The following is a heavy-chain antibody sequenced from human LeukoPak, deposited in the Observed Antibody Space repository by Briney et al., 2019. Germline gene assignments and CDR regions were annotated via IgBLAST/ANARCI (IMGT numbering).Heavy chain of an antibody. CDR2: IYYSGST. V-gene: IGHV4-59*08. Sequence: PSETLSLTRTVSGGSISSYYWSWIRQPPGKGLEWIGYIYYSGSTNYNPSLKSRVTISVDTSKNQFSLKLSSVTAADTAVYYCAGTYYDFWSGFQRKDYYYYYGMDVWGQGTTVTVSS. D-gene: IGHD3-3*01. J-gene: IGHJ6*02. CDR3: AGTYYDFWSGFQRKDYYYYYGMDV. CDR1: GGSISSYY.